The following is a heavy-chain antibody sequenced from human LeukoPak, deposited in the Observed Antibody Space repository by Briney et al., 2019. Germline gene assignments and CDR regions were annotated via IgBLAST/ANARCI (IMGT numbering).Heavy chain of an antibody. Sequence: GGSLRLSCAASGFTFSSYWTSWVRQAPGKGLEWVANIKQDGSEKHYVDSVNGRFTISRDNAKNSLYLQMNSVRAEATAVYYCARWGAGCSSTSCYGPQDYYYGMVVWGQGTTVTVSS. CDR1: GFTFSSYW. V-gene: IGHV3-7*01. CDR3: ARWGAGCSSTSCYGPQDYYYGMVV. D-gene: IGHD2-2*01. CDR2: IKQDGSEK. J-gene: IGHJ6*02.